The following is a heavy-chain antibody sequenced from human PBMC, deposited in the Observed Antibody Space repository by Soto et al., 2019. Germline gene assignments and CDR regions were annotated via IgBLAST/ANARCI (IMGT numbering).Heavy chain of an antibody. J-gene: IGHJ4*02. D-gene: IGHD6-13*01. V-gene: IGHV3-23*01. CDR1: GFTFSSYA. Sequence: EVQLLESGGGLVQPAGSLRLSCAASGFTFSSYAMRWVRQAPGKGLEWVSAVSGSGGSTYYADSVKGRFTISRDNSKNTLYLQMNSLRAEDTAVYYCARRGPGTYFDYWGQGTLVTVSS. CDR3: ARRGPGTYFDY. CDR2: VSGSGGST.